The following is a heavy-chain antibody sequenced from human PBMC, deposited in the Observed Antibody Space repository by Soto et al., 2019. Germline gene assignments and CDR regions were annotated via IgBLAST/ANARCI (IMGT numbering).Heavy chain of an antibody. V-gene: IGHV3-74*01. CDR2: ITSDGKSK. D-gene: IGHD2-21*02. J-gene: IGHJ5*02. CDR1: GFNFSNHW. Sequence: VHLVESGGGLVQPGGSLRLSCAASGFNFSNHWMHWVRQRPGEGLVWVSRITSDGKSKAYAESVKGRFAISRDNAKNTLYLQMNGLTAEDTAVYYSARESGDWPLNWFDPWGQGTLVNVSS. CDR3: ARESGDWPLNWFDP.